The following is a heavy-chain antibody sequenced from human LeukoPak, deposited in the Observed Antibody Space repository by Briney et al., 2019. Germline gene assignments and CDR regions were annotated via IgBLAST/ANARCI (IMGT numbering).Heavy chain of an antibody. D-gene: IGHD6-19*01. V-gene: IGHV4-59*01. Sequence: PSETLSLTCTVSGGSISSYSWSWTRQPPGKGLEWIGYIYYSGSTNYNPSLKSRVTISVDTSKNQFSLRLSSVTAADTAVYYCARGAGNFDYWGQGTLVTVSS. J-gene: IGHJ4*02. CDR1: GGSISSYS. CDR2: IYYSGST. CDR3: ARGAGNFDY.